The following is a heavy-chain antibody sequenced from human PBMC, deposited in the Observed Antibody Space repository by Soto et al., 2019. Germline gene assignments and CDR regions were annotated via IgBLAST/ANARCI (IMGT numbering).Heavy chain of an antibody. V-gene: IGHV1-18*01. CDR2: ISANNGLT. CDR3: ARDLSVVIPHGLHY. CDR1: GYTFSRYG. D-gene: IGHD3-22*01. Sequence: QVQLMQSGAEVKKPGASVKVSCKASGYTFSRYGIIWVRQAPGQGLQWVGWISANNGLTNYAQNLQARVTKTTDTSTTTAYMELRSLSSDDTAVYYGARDLSVVIPHGLHYWGQGTLVTVSS. J-gene: IGHJ4*02.